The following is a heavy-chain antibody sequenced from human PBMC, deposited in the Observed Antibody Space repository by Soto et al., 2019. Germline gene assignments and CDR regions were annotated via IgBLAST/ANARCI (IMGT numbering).Heavy chain of an antibody. CDR2: TYYTGRT. J-gene: IGHJ6*03. CDR1: GDSTSGYY. Sequence: PSETLSLTCTVSGDSTSGYYWSWIRQAPGKGLEWIGYTYYTGRTDYNPSLKSRVSMSVDTSKNKFSLELTSVTAADTAVYYCARNQAGTVLGLPTHLYYMDVRDKGTSGTVSS. V-gene: IGHV4-59*01. CDR3: ARNQAGTVLGLPTHLYYMDV. D-gene: IGHD1-1*01.